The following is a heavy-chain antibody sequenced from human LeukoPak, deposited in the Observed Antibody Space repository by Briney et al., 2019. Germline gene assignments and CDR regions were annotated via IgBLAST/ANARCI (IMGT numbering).Heavy chain of an antibody. J-gene: IGHJ4*02. Sequence: GGSLRLSCAASGFTFSSYAMSWVRQAPGKGLEWVSAISGSGGSTYYADSVKGRFTISRDNSKNTLHLQMNSLRAEDTAVYYCAKSKQQLVLGYWGQGTLVTVSS. CDR1: GFTFSSYA. D-gene: IGHD6-13*01. CDR3: AKSKQQLVLGY. V-gene: IGHV3-23*01. CDR2: ISGSGGST.